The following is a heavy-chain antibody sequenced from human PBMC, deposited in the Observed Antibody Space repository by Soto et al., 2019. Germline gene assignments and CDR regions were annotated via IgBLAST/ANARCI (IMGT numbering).Heavy chain of an antibody. Sequence: GVSLRLSCAASGFTFSSYGMHWVRQAPGKGLEWVAVIWYDGSNKYYADSVKGRFTISRDNSKNTLYLQMNSLRAEDTAVYYCARGFLGYCSGGSCYPGFQHWGQGTLVTVSS. D-gene: IGHD2-15*01. CDR3: ARGFLGYCSGGSCYPGFQH. J-gene: IGHJ1*01. CDR2: IWYDGSNK. V-gene: IGHV3-33*01. CDR1: GFTFSSYG.